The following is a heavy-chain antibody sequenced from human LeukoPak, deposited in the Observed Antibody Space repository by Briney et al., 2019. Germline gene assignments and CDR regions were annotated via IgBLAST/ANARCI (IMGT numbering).Heavy chain of an antibody. CDR2: ISTSGST. Sequence: GGSLRLSCAGSGFTFSTYGMSWVRQAPGKGLERVSGISTSGSTYYADPVKGRFTISRDNSKNTLYLQMNSLRSEDTAVYYCAKAQPTLISRSFDCWGQGALVTVSS. J-gene: IGHJ4*02. D-gene: IGHD3-10*01. CDR3: AKAQPTLISRSFDC. V-gene: IGHV3-23*01. CDR1: GFTFSTYG.